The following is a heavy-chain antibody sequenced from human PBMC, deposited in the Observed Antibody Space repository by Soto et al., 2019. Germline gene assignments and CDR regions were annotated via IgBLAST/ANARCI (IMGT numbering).Heavy chain of an antibody. D-gene: IGHD6-19*01. CDR1: GYSFTSYG. J-gene: IGHJ4*02. Sequence: ASVKVSCKASGYSFTSYGISWVRQAPGQGLEWMGWISAYNGNTNYAQRLQGRVTMTTDTSTSTAYMDLRSPRSDDTAGYYCARDIGRGWKPFDYWGQGTLVTVSS. CDR2: ISAYNGNT. CDR3: ARDIGRGWKPFDY. V-gene: IGHV1-18*01.